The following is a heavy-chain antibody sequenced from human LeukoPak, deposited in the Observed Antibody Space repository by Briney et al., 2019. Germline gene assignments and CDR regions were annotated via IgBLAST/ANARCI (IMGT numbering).Heavy chain of an antibody. J-gene: IGHJ4*02. CDR2: ISTRDDVI. V-gene: IGHV3-11*01. CDR1: GFSVSAYY. D-gene: IGHD3-22*01. CDR3: AREQWFRWDY. Sequence: GGSLRLSCAASGFSVSAYYMNWVRQAPGKGLEWVAYISTRDDVIYYTDSVKGRFTISMDDAKNSVHLQLNSLRADDTAVYYCAREQWFRWDYWGQGVLVTVSS.